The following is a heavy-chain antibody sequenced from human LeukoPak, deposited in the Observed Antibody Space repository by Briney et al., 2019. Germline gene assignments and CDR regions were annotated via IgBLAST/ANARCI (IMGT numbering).Heavy chain of an antibody. D-gene: IGHD3-10*01. CDR3: AKDDGSGSSDY. V-gene: IGHV3-9*01. Sequence: GGSLRHSCAASGFTFDDYAMHWVRQAPGKGLEWVSGISWNSGSIGYADSVKGRFTISRDNAKNSLYLQMNSLRAEDTALYYCAKDDGSGSSDYWGQGTLATVSS. CDR2: ISWNSGSI. CDR1: GFTFDDYA. J-gene: IGHJ4*02.